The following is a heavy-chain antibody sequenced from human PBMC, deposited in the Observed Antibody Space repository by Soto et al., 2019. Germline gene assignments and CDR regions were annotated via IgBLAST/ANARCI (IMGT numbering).Heavy chain of an antibody. D-gene: IGHD6-13*01. CDR1: GYTFTNYH. V-gene: IGHV1-18*04. J-gene: IGHJ6*02. Sequence: VQLVQSGTEVKKPGASVKVSCKASGYTFTNYHITWVRQAPGQGLQWMGWISAHNGNTSYTQNLQGRVTMTTDTSTRQPYMGLRNLSWYDAAVDSWARGGGSSSWYGVAYNYYGMDVWGQGTTVTVSS. CDR2: ISAHNGNT. CDR3: ARGGGSSSWYGVAYNYYGMDV.